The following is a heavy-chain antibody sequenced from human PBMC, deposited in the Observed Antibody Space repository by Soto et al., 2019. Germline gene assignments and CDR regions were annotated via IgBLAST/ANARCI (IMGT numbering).Heavy chain of an antibody. D-gene: IGHD2-15*01. CDR1: GFTFSTYA. CDR3: AKGYCGGGRCYDLDNWFDS. Sequence: EVQLLESGGGLVQPGGSLRLSCAASGFTFSTYAMTWVRQAPGKGPEWVSRIGDSEGETTHYADSVKGRFTISRDNAKNTLYLQMKSLRVEDPAIYYCAKGYCGGGRCYDLDNWFDSWGQGTRVTVSS. J-gene: IGHJ5*01. V-gene: IGHV3-23*01. CDR2: IGDSEGETT.